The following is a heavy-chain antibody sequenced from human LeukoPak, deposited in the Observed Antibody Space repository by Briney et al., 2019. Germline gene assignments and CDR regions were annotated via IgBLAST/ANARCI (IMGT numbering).Heavy chain of an antibody. V-gene: IGHV3-9*01. CDR2: ISWNSGSI. J-gene: IGHJ4*02. D-gene: IGHD6-19*01. Sequence: PGGSLRLSCEASGFTFSDYYMSWIRQAPGKGLEWVSGISWNSGSIGYADSVKGRFTISRDNAKNSLYLQMNSLRAEDTALYYCAKESGSGWSRNPLDYWGQGTLVTVSS. CDR1: GFTFSDYY. CDR3: AKESGSGWSRNPLDY.